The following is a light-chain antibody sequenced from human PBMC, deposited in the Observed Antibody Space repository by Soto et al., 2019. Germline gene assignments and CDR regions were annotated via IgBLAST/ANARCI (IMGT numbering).Light chain of an antibody. CDR1: QSVNSDY. Sequence: EIVLRQSPGTLSLFPGERATLSCRATQSVNSDYLAWYQQKPGQAPRLLIYIASRRATGIPDRFSGSGSGTDFTLTISRLEPEDFAVYYCQQYGTSPWTFGQGTKVEIK. V-gene: IGKV3-20*01. J-gene: IGKJ1*01. CDR3: QQYGTSPWT. CDR2: IAS.